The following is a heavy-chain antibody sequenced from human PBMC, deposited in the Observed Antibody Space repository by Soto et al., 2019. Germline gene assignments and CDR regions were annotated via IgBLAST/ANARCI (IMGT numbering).Heavy chain of an antibody. CDR3: ARADSGYDRSFDY. CDR2: IYYTENT. V-gene: IGHV4-4*02. Sequence: SETLSVTCPVSVGSVSGSYWRSCVRHSPGKGLEWIGKIYYTENTMYNECLKSRFTISIDPSKNLFSMKLSSVTAADTAVYYCARADSGYDRSFDYWGRGTLVTVSS. J-gene: IGHJ4*02. D-gene: IGHD5-12*01. CDR1: VGSVSGSYW.